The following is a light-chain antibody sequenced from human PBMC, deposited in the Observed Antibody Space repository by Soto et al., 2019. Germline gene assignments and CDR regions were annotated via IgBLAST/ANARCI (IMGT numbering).Light chain of an antibody. CDR2: EVS. CDR1: SSDVGYYDY. Sequence: QSALTQPASVSGSPGQSITISCTGTSSDVGYYDYVSWYQQHPGKAPKLMIFEVSSRPSGVSSRFSGSKSGNTASLTISGLQAEDEADYYCSSYTTSSTIIFGGGTKLTVL. J-gene: IGLJ2*01. V-gene: IGLV2-14*01. CDR3: SSYTTSSTII.